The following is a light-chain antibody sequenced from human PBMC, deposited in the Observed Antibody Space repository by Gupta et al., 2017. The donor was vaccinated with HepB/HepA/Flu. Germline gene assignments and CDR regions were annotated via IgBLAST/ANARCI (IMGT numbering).Light chain of an antibody. Sequence: IVMTKSPDSLALSLGERATLNCKSSQSVLYNSNNKDYLAWYQQRPGQSPKLLIYWASIRESVVPDRFSGGGSETDFTLTISSLQAEDVAIYYCQQYYNYPCSFGQGTRLEIK. CDR3: QQYYNYPCS. V-gene: IGKV4-1*01. CDR2: WAS. J-gene: IGKJ2*04. CDR1: QSVLYNSNNKDY.